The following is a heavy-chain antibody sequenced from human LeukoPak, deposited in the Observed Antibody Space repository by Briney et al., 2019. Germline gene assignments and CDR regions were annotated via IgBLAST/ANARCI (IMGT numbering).Heavy chain of an antibody. CDR1: GGSFSGHY. D-gene: IGHD4/OR15-4a*01. J-gene: IGHJ4*02. CDR2: INHSGST. Sequence: SETLSLTCAVYGGSFSGHYWSWIRQPPGKGLEWIGGINHSGSTNYNPSLKSRVTISVDTSKNQFSLKLSSVTAADTAVYYCATYGGSDYWGQGTLVTVSS. V-gene: IGHV4-34*01. CDR3: ATYGGSDY.